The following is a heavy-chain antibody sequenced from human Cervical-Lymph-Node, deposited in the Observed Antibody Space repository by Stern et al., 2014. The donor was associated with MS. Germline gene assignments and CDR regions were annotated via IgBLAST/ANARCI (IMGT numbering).Heavy chain of an antibody. CDR2: INTNTGNP. J-gene: IGHJ4*02. CDR3: LSDYN. D-gene: IGHD5-24*01. Sequence: QVQLVQSGSELKKPGASVKVSCTGHGYRFTSYGMNWVRQAPGQGLEWMGRINTNTGNPTYAQYFTGRFVFSLDTSVSTAYLEITSLKAEDTAVYYRLSDYNWGQGTLVTVSS. V-gene: IGHV7-4-1*02. CDR1: GYRFTSYG.